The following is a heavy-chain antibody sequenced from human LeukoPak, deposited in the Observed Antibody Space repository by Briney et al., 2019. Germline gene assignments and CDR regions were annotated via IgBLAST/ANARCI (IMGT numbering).Heavy chain of an antibody. J-gene: IGHJ4*02. CDR3: AKEKGFSSGWEHFDY. CDR2: ITSSGSST. Sequence: PGGSLRLSCAGSRFTFSSYAMSWVRQAQGKGLEWVSAITSSGSSTYYADSVKGRFTISRDNSKNTLYLQMNSLRAEDTAVYYCAKEKGFSSGWEHFDYWGQGTLVTVSS. CDR1: RFTFSSYA. V-gene: IGHV3-23*01. D-gene: IGHD6-19*01.